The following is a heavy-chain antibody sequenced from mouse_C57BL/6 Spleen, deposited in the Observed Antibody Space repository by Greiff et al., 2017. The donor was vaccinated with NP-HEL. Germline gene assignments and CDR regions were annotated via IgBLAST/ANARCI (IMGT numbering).Heavy chain of an antibody. CDR2: ISDGGSYT. Sequence: EVQLVESGGGLVKPGGSLKLSCAASGFTFSSYAMSWVRQTPEKRLEWVATISDGGSYTYYPDNVKGRFTISRDNAKNNLYLQMSHLKSEDTAMYYCARDVKSLDYWGQGTTLTVSS. D-gene: IGHD1-3*01. CDR3: ARDVKSLDY. CDR1: GFTFSSYA. V-gene: IGHV5-4*01. J-gene: IGHJ2*01.